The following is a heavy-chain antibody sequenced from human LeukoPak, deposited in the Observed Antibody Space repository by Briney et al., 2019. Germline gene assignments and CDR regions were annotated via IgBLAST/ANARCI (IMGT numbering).Heavy chain of an antibody. CDR2: ISYDGSNK. CDR1: GFTFSSYA. Sequence: GGSLRLSCAASGFTFSSYAMHWVRQAPGKGLEWVAVISYDGSNKYYADSVKGRFTISRDNSKNTLYLQMNSLRAEDTAVYYCARCYTYGTTWFGGLDVWGQGTTVTVSS. CDR3: ARCYTYGTTWFGGLDV. V-gene: IGHV3-30-3*01. J-gene: IGHJ6*02. D-gene: IGHD3-10*01.